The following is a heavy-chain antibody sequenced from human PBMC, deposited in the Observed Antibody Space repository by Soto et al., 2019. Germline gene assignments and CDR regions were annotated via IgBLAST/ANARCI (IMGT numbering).Heavy chain of an antibody. CDR2: ISGSGGST. Sequence: EVQLLESGGGLVQPGGSLRLSCAASGFTFSSYAMSWVRQAPGKGLEWVSAISGSGGSTYYADSVKGRFTISRDNSKNTLYLQMTGLRAGDTAVYYCGAGIWGNYYYGSGSSYWGQGTLVTVSS. V-gene: IGHV3-23*01. D-gene: IGHD3-10*01. CDR3: GAGIWGNYYYGSGSSY. CDR1: GFTFSSYA. J-gene: IGHJ4*02.